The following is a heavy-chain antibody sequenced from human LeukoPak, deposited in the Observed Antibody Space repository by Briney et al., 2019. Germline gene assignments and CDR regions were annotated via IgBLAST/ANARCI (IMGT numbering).Heavy chain of an antibody. CDR2: ISAYNGNT. V-gene: IGHV1-18*01. J-gene: IGHJ3*02. CDR3: ARELVTTVTTVDAFDI. CDR1: GYTFTSYG. D-gene: IGHD4-17*01. Sequence: ASVKVSCKASGYTFTSYGINWVRQAPGQGLEWMGWISAYNGNTNYAQKLQGRVTMTTDTSTSTAYMELRSLRSDDTAVYYCARELVTTVTTVDAFDIWGQGTMVTVSS.